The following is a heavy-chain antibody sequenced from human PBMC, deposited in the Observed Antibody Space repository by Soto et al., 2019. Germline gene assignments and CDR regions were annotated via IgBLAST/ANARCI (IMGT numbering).Heavy chain of an antibody. CDR3: ARAISGYVT. CDR2: INAGNGDT. V-gene: IGHV1-3*01. D-gene: IGHD5-12*01. J-gene: IGHJ4*02. Sequence: QVQLVQSGAEMKKPGASVKLSCKASGITYNTYAIHWVRQAPGQGLEWMGWINAGNGDTRYSQNFQGRVTLTRDTSASTVYMDLDSLKSGDTGVYYCARAISGYVTWGQGTLGTVSS. CDR1: GITYNTYA.